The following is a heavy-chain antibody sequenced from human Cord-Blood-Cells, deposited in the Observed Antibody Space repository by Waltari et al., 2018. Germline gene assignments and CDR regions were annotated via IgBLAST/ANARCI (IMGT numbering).Heavy chain of an antibody. CDR3: ATDGDSSGYYIFDY. D-gene: IGHD3-22*01. V-gene: IGHV1-24*01. CDR1: GYTLTQLS. CDR2: FDPEDGET. Sequence: QVQLVQSGAEVKKPGASVKVSCKVSGYTLTQLSMHCVRQAPGKGLEWMGGFDPEDGETIYAQKFQGRVTMTEDTSTDTAYMELSSLRSEDTAVYYCATDGDSSGYYIFDYWGQGTLVTVSS. J-gene: IGHJ4*02.